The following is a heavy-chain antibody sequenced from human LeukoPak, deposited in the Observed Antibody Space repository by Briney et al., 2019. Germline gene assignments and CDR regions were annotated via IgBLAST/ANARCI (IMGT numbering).Heavy chain of an antibody. D-gene: IGHD5/OR15-5a*01. CDR3: ARGNSVSYYYYGLDV. J-gene: IGHJ6*02. Sequence: GRSLRLSCAASGFTFSTYAMHWVRQAPGKGLEWVSVIAFDGSQKYYADSVTGRFTISRDNSKNTLYLQMNSLRPEDTAVYYCARGNSVSYYYYGLDVWGQGTTVTVSS. CDR2: IAFDGSQK. CDR1: GFTFSTYA. V-gene: IGHV3-30*04.